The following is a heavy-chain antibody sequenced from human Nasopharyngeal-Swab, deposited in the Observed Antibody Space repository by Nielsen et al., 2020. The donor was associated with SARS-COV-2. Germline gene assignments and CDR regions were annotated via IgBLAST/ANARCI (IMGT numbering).Heavy chain of an antibody. V-gene: IGHV3-21*01. CDR1: GFIFGTYS. D-gene: IGHD3-10*01. J-gene: IGHJ3*01. CDR3: AGAYGSGSYYAFDL. CDR2: ISSSSTYI. Sequence: GGSLRLSCAASGFIFGTYSMDWVRQALGKGLEWVSSISSSSTYIYYADSVKGRFTISRDNTKNSLYLQMNSLRAEDTAVYYCAGAYGSGSYYAFDLWGQGTMVTVSS.